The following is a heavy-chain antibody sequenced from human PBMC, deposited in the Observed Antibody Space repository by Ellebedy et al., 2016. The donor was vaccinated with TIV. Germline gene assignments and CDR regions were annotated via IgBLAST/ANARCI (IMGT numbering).Heavy chain of an antibody. CDR1: GFNFGSYS. CDR2: INKGSSLI. Sequence: GESLKISCGGSGFNFGSYSINWVRQAPGTGLEWISYINKGSSLIYYADSVKGRFTISRDNSRNSAYLEMNSLRAEDSGVYYCVRWGDYEGWDLWGQGTLATVSS. D-gene: IGHD3-22*01. V-gene: IGHV3-21*06. J-gene: IGHJ5*02. CDR3: VRWGDYEGWDL.